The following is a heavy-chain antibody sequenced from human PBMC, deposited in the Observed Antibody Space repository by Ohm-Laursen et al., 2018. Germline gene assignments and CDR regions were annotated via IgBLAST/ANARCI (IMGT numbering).Heavy chain of an antibody. Sequence: GASVKVSCKASGYTFTGYYMHWVRQAPGQGLEWMGWINPNSGGTNYAQKFRGRVTMTRDTSITTAYMELSRLSSDDTAVYFCARVVSTLRYFDWLPEEYFDYWGQGTPVTVSS. CDR2: INPNSGGT. CDR3: ARVVSTLRYFDWLPEEYFDY. CDR1: GYTFTGYY. D-gene: IGHD3-9*01. J-gene: IGHJ4*02. V-gene: IGHV1-2*02.